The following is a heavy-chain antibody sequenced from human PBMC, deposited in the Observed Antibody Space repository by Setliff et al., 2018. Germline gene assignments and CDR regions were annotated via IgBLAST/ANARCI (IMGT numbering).Heavy chain of an antibody. CDR3: ARHHGIVGYYGSRTYHYFDP. CDR1: GSAISSGHY. CDR2: FRPSGRT. Sequence: KPSETLSLTCAVSGSAISSGHYWGWIRQPPGKGGLEWIGSFRPSGRTYYNPSLKSRVTISLDTSRKQFSLRLSSVDASDTATYYCARHHGIVGYYGSRTYHYFDPWGRGTLVTVSS. D-gene: IGHD3-10*01. V-gene: IGHV4-38-2*01. J-gene: IGHJ5*02.